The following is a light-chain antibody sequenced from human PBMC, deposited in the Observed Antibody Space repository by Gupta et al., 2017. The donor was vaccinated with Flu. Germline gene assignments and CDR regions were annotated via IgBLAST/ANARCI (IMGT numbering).Light chain of an antibody. CDR3: CSHAVTFYV. J-gene: IGLJ1*01. CDR1: NSDY. Sequence: SGSPGQSVTISCTGTNSDYVSWYQQHPGKAPRLIFYDVSERPSGVPDRFSGSKSGNTASLTISGLQAEDDADYYCCSHAVTFYVFGPGTEVTVL. CDR2: DVS. V-gene: IGLV2-11*03.